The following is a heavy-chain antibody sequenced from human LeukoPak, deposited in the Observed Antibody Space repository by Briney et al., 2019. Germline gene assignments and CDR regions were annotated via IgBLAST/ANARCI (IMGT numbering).Heavy chain of an antibody. CDR1: GFTFRSYG. CDR3: ATSYDSSGYYIFFDY. V-gene: IGHV3-30*03. Sequence: GGSLRLSCAASGFTFRSYGMHWVRQAPGKGLEWVVVISYDGSNKYYVDSVKGRFTISGDNAKNSLYLQMNSLRAEDTAVYYCATSYDSSGYYIFFDYWGQGTLVTVSS. D-gene: IGHD3-22*01. J-gene: IGHJ4*02. CDR2: ISYDGSNK.